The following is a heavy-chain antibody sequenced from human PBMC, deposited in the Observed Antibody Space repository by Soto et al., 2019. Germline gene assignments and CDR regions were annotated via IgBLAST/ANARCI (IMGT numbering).Heavy chain of an antibody. Sequence: EVQLAESGGGLIPPGGSLRLSCAASGFAVSDTYMSWFRQAPGKGLECVSVIYDNGNTYYAESVSGRFTISRDHSKNTLFLKMNTLRPEDTAIYYCARSIGTGDTLQIGDSWGQGTLVTVS. CDR2: IYDNGNT. V-gene: IGHV3-53*01. CDR3: ARSIGTGDTLQIGDS. CDR1: GFAVSDTY. J-gene: IGHJ4*02. D-gene: IGHD2-21*02.